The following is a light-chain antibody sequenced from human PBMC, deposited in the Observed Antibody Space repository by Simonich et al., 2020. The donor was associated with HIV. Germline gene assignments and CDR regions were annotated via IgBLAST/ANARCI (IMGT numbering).Light chain of an antibody. J-gene: IGKJ4*01. CDR3: QHYNTYLT. V-gene: IGKV1-5*03. CDR1: QSISSW. Sequence: DIHMTQAPSTLSSFVGERVTITCRASQSISSWLAWYQQKPGQAPKLLIYKASSLETGVPSRFSGSGSGTEFTLTISSLQPDDFATYYCQHYNTYLTFGGRTKVEVK. CDR2: KAS.